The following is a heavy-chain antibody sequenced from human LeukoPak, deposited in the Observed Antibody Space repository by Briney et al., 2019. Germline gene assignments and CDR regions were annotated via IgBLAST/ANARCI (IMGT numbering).Heavy chain of an antibody. Sequence: GGSLRLSCTASGFTFSSYSMNWVRQAPGKGLEWVSSISSSSSYIYYADSVKGRFTNTRDNAKNSLYLQMNSLRAEDTAVYYCARADTSSSRWAPFDFWGQGTLVSVSS. J-gene: IGHJ4*02. V-gene: IGHV3-21*01. D-gene: IGHD6-13*01. CDR2: ISSSSSYI. CDR3: ARADTSSSRWAPFDF. CDR1: GFTFSSYS.